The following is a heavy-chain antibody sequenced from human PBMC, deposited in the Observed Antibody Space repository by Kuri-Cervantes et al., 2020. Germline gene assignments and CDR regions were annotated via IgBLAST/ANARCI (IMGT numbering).Heavy chain of an antibody. CDR1: GFTFSSYA. D-gene: IGHD2-8*01. CDR2: IRGSGETT. J-gene: IGHJ5*02. V-gene: IGHV3-23*01. CDR3: AKSALTPNTHWFDP. Sequence: GGSLRLSCAASGFTFSSYAMHWVRQAPGKGLEWVSGIRGSGETTFYADSVKGRFTISRDNSKHTLFLQMNSLRVEDTAVYYCAKSALTPNTHWFDPWGQGTLVTVSS.